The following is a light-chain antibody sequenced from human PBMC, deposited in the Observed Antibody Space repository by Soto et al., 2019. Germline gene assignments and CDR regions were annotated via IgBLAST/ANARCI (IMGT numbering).Light chain of an antibody. CDR1: QTISRY. CDR3: QQYNNWPPLT. J-gene: IGKJ4*01. CDR2: AAS. V-gene: IGKV1-39*01. Sequence: DIQMSQSPSSLSASVRDRVTITCRASQTISRYLNWYQQKPGKAPKLLIFAASSLQSGVPSRFSGSGSGTEFTLTISSLQSEDFAVYYCQQYNNWPPLTFGGGTKVEIK.